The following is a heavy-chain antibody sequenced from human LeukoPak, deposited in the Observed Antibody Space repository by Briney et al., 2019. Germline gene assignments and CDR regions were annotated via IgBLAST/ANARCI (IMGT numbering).Heavy chain of an antibody. CDR3: AKGTRSSFRGYFDY. Sequence: GGSLRLSCAASGFTFSSFAMSWVRQAPGKGLDGLSTISASGDSTYYADSVKGRFTISRGNSRNTLYLQMNSLSAEDTALYYCAKGTRSSFRGYFDYWGQGILVTVSS. D-gene: IGHD6-6*01. J-gene: IGHJ4*02. CDR1: GFTFSSFA. CDR2: ISASGDST. V-gene: IGHV3-23*01.